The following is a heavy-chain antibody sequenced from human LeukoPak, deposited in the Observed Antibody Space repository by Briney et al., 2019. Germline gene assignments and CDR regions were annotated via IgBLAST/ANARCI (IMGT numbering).Heavy chain of an antibody. CDR1: GFMFSSYS. J-gene: IGHJ4*02. CDR3: ARGTTGSVYEGYFDF. D-gene: IGHD1-1*01. CDR2: ISSSSSYK. Sequence: GGSLRLSCAASGFMFSSYSMNWVLQAPGKGLEWVSFISSSSSYKYYAESLKGRFTISRDNAKRSMFLQMNSLRAEDTAVYYCARGTTGSVYEGYFDFWGRGTLVTVSS. V-gene: IGHV3-21*01.